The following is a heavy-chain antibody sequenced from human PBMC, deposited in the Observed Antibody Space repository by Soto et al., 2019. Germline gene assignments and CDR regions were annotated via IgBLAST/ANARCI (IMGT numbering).Heavy chain of an antibody. CDR1: GFTFSSYG. Sequence: QVQLVASGGGVVQPGRSLRLSCAASGFTFSSYGMHWVRQAPGKGLEWVAVISYDGSNKYYADTVKGRFTISRDNSKNTLYLQMNSLRAEDTAVYYCAKGPDPAYNWNYPDYWGQGTLVTVST. J-gene: IGHJ4*02. D-gene: IGHD1-20*01. V-gene: IGHV3-30*18. CDR3: AKGPDPAYNWNYPDY. CDR2: ISYDGSNK.